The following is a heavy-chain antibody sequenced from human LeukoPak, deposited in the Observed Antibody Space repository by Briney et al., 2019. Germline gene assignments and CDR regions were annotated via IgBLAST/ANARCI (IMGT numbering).Heavy chain of an antibody. Sequence: GGSLRLSCAVSGFTFSSYSMNWVRQAPGKGLEWVSSISSSSTYIYYADSVKGRFTISRDNAKNSLYLQMNSLRAEDTAVYYCARDGPEQGSDYWGRGTLVTVSS. CDR1: GFTFSSYS. J-gene: IGHJ4*02. D-gene: IGHD1-14*01. V-gene: IGHV3-21*01. CDR3: ARDGPEQGSDY. CDR2: ISSSSTYI.